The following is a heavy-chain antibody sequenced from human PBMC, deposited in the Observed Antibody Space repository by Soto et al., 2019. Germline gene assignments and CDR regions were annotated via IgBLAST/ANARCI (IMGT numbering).Heavy chain of an antibody. Sequence: QVQLVQSGAEVKKPEASVKVSCKSSGYTFSMSGISWVRQAPGQGLEWMGWISGYNGKTNYEQKFQDIVTMTTNTSTNIAYMELRSLRSDDTAVYYCAREGPRPYYYYGMDVWGQGTTVTVSS. CDR2: ISGYNGKT. V-gene: IGHV1-18*01. CDR1: GYTFSMSG. J-gene: IGHJ6*02. CDR3: AREGPRPYYYYGMDV.